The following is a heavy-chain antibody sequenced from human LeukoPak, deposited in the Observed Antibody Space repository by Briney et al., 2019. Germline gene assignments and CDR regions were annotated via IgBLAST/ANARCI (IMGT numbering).Heavy chain of an antibody. CDR2: LWYDGRNK. CDR1: GFTFRNCG. CDR3: ARGLMTPNTYCDL. D-gene: IGHD2-8*01. Sequence: GGSLRLSCAPSGFTFRNCGMHWVRQAPGKGLEWVSGLWYDGRNKAYADSVKGRFTISRDNSENMLYLQMNSLRDEDTAVYYCARGLMTPNTYCDLWGQGTLVTVSS. J-gene: IGHJ4*02. V-gene: IGHV3-33*01.